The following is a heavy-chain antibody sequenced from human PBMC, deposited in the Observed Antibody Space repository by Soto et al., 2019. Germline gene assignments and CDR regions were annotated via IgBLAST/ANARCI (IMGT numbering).Heavy chain of an antibody. J-gene: IGHJ6*02. V-gene: IGHV3-48*02. CDR1: GFTFSSYS. D-gene: IGHD4-4*01. CDR2: ISSSSSTI. Sequence: EVQLVESGGGLVQPGGSLRLSCAASGFTFSSYSMNWVRQAPGKGLEWVSYISSSSSTIYYADSVKGRFTISRDNAKNSLYLQMNSLRDEDTAVYYCARDYSNYVGYYGMDVWGQGTTVTVSS. CDR3: ARDYSNYVGYYGMDV.